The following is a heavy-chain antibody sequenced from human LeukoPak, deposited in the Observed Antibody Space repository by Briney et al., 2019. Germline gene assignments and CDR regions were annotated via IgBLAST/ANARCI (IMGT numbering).Heavy chain of an antibody. D-gene: IGHD6-13*01. CDR3: ARGRGIAADGAFDI. J-gene: IGHJ3*02. V-gene: IGHV1-46*01. CDR2: INPSGGST. Sequence: ASVKVSCKASGGTFSSYAISWVRQAPGQGLEWMGIINPSGGSTSYAQKFQGRVTMTRDTSTSTVYMELSSLRAEDTAVYYCARGRGIAADGAFDIWGQGTMVTVSS. CDR1: GGTFSSYA.